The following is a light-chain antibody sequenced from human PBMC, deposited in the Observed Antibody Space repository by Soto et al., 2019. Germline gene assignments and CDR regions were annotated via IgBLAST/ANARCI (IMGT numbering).Light chain of an antibody. CDR3: QQYGTSPWT. CDR2: GSS. J-gene: IGKJ1*01. V-gene: IGKV3-20*01. CDR1: QSVSGTY. Sequence: EIVLTQSPATLSLSPGERATLSCRASQSVSGTYLAWYQHKPGQSPRLLIFGSSIRAAGIPDRFSGSGSGADFTLTISRLEAEDFVVYYCQQYGTSPWTFGQGTKVDIK.